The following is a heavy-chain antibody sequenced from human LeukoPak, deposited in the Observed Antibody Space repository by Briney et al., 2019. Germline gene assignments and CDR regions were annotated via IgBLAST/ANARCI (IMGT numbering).Heavy chain of an antibody. D-gene: IGHD2-2*01. CDR3: ARDKRYCSSTSCYAFDY. Sequence: ASVKVSCKASGHTFTSYYMHWVRQAPGQGLEWMGIINPSGGSTSYAQKFQGRVTMTRDTSTSTVYMELSSLRSEDTAVYYCARDKRYCSSTSCYAFDYWGQGTLVTVSS. CDR1: GHTFTSYY. CDR2: INPSGGST. J-gene: IGHJ4*02. V-gene: IGHV1-46*01.